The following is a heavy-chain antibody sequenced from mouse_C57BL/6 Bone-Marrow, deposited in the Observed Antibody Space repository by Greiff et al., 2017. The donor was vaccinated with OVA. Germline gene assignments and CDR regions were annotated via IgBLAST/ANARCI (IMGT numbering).Heavy chain of an antibody. CDR3: ASPFYYDSTWFAY. J-gene: IGHJ3*01. CDR1: GYTFTSYW. Sequence: VQLQQPGAELVKPGASVKLSCKASGYTFTSYWMQWVKQRPGQGLEWIGEIDPSDSYTNYNQKFKGKATLTVDTSSSTAYMQLSRLTSEDSAVYYCASPFYYDSTWFAYWGQGTLVTVS. V-gene: IGHV1-50*01. D-gene: IGHD2-4*01. CDR2: IDPSDSYT.